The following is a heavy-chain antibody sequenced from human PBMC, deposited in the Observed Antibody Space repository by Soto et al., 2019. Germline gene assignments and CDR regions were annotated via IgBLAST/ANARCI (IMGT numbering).Heavy chain of an antibody. CDR2: MSSDGTDK. D-gene: IGHD7-27*01. CDR3: AKTNWGKYYSSWFDY. J-gene: IGHJ4*02. V-gene: IGHV3-30*18. CDR1: GFTFSSYA. Sequence: QVQLVESGGGVVQPGRSLRLSCEASGFTFSSYAVHWVRQAPGKGLEWVASMSSDGTDKYYADSVKGRFTISRDNSKSTLYMQMTSLRAEDKDLYYCAKTNWGKYYSSWFDYWGQGTLVTVSS.